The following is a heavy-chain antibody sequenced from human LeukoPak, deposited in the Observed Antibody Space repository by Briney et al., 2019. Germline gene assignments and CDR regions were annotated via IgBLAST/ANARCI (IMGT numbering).Heavy chain of an antibody. CDR3: ARDIRDTRGQYYYYYYMDV. D-gene: IGHD5-24*01. J-gene: IGHJ6*03. Sequence: SETLSLTCTVSGGSISSGSYYWNWIRQPAGKGLEWIGRIYTSGSTNYNPSLKSRVTISVDTSKNQFSLNLSSVTAADTAVYYCARDIRDTRGQYYYYYYMDVWGKGTTVTISS. V-gene: IGHV4-61*02. CDR2: IYTSGST. CDR1: GGSISSGSYY.